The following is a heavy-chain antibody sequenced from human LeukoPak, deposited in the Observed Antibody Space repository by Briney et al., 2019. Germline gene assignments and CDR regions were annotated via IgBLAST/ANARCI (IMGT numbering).Heavy chain of an antibody. J-gene: IGHJ4*02. D-gene: IGHD2-2*02. CDR1: GYTFTGYY. Sequence: ASVKVSCKASGYTFTGYYMHWVRQAPGQGLEWMGWINPNSGGTNYAQKFQGRVTMTRDTSISTAHMELSRLRSDDTAVYYCARDVYCSSTSCYMGYFDYWGQGTLLTVSS. CDR2: INPNSGGT. CDR3: ARDVYCSSTSCYMGYFDY. V-gene: IGHV1-2*02.